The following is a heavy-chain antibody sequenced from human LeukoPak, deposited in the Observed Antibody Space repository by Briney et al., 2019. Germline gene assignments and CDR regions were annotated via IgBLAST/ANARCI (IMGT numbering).Heavy chain of an antibody. D-gene: IGHD2-15*01. CDR1: GFTFNIYW. Sequence: GGSLRLSCGASGFTFNIYWMHWVRQAPGKGLEWVGPIKSKTDGGTTDYAAPVKGRFTISRDDSKNTLYLQMNSLKTEDTAVYYCTTDSFVVVVAATLISDIWGQGTMVTVSS. CDR2: IKSKTDGGTT. CDR3: TTDSFVVVVAATLISDI. V-gene: IGHV3-15*01. J-gene: IGHJ3*02.